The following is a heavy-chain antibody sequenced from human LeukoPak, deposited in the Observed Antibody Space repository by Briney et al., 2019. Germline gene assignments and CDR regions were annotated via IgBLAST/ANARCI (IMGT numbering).Heavy chain of an antibody. Sequence: GSLRLSCAASGFTFSSYGMHWVRQAPGKGLEWVAVISYDGSNKYYADSVKGRFTISRDNFKNTLYLQMNSLRAEDTAVYYCAKDRDSGYEALDYWGQGTLVTVSS. V-gene: IGHV3-30*18. CDR2: ISYDGSNK. CDR3: AKDRDSGYEALDY. D-gene: IGHD5-12*01. J-gene: IGHJ4*02. CDR1: GFTFSSYG.